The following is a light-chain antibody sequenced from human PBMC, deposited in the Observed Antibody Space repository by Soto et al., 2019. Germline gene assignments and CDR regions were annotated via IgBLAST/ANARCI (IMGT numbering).Light chain of an antibody. Sequence: EIVLTQSPATLSVSPGERATLSCRASQSVNQKLGWYQQKPGQAPRLLIYVASYRATGIPARFSGSGSGTEYTLTIMNLQAENFAVYYCQQFNNWPHTFGQVTMMEIK. CDR1: QSVNQK. CDR3: QQFNNWPHT. V-gene: IGKV3-15*01. CDR2: VAS. J-gene: IGKJ2*01.